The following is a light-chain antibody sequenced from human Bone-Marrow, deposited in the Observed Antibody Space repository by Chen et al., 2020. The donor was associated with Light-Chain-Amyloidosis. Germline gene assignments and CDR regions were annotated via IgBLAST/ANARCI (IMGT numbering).Light chain of an antibody. V-gene: IGLV1-44*01. Sequence: QSLLTQPPSASGTPGHRVTLSCSRSSSNIGSLTVNWYQQLPGTAPKLLIYRNNQRPSGVPDRFSGSKSGTSASLAISGLQSEDEADYYCATWDNSLGDDWVFGGGTKLTVL. J-gene: IGLJ3*02. CDR3: ATWDNSLGDDWV. CDR1: SSNIGSLT. CDR2: RNN.